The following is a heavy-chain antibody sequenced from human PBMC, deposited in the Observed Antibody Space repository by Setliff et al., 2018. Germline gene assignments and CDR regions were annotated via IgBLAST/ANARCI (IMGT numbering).Heavy chain of an antibody. V-gene: IGHV1-46*01. CDR2: INPSSGTT. D-gene: IGHD4-17*01. CDR3: AREVLSTVVAWDY. Sequence: GASVKVSCKASGYTFTSYYIHWVRQAPGQGLEWMGIINPSSGTTSYAQKFQGRVTITRDTSNSTDYMDLSRLTSDDTAVYYCAREVLSTVVAWDYWGQGTLVTVSS. CDR1: GYTFTSYY. J-gene: IGHJ4*02.